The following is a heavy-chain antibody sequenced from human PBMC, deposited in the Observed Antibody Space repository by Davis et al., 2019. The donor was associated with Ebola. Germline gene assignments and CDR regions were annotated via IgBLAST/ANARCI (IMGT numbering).Heavy chain of an antibody. V-gene: IGHV4-34*01. D-gene: IGHD2-2*01. J-gene: IGHJ5*02. CDR3: ATSQDCSSTSCDNWFDP. Sequence: MPSETLSLTCAVYAGSFSGYYWSWIRQPPGKWLEWIGEINHSGSTNYNPSLKSRVTISVDTSKNQFSLKLTSVTAADTAVYYCATSQDCSSTSCDNWFDPWGQGTLVTVSS. CDR2: INHSGST. CDR1: AGSFSGYY.